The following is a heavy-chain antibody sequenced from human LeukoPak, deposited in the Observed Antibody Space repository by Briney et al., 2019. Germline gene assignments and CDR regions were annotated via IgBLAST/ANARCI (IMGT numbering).Heavy chain of an antibody. J-gene: IGHJ4*02. Sequence: PGGSLRLSCAASGFTFSSYGMHWVRQAPGKGLEWVAFIRYGGSNKYYADSVKGRFTISRDNSKNTLYLQMNSLRAEDTAVYYCAKGATALFDYWGQGTLVTVSS. CDR3: AKGATALFDY. CDR2: IRYGGSNK. D-gene: IGHD5-18*01. V-gene: IGHV3-30*02. CDR1: GFTFSSYG.